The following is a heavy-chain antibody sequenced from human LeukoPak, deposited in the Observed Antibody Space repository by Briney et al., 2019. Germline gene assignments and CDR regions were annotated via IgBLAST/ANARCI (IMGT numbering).Heavy chain of an antibody. D-gene: IGHD6-6*01. CDR2: INWNGGST. J-gene: IGHJ3*02. CDR1: GFTFDDYG. Sequence: GGSLRLSCAASGFTFDDYGMSWVRQAPGKGLEWVSGINWNGGSTGYADSVKGRFTISRDNAKNSLYLQMNSLRAEDTALYHCARGNLAARPRAFDIWGQGTMVTVSS. V-gene: IGHV3-20*01. CDR3: ARGNLAARPRAFDI.